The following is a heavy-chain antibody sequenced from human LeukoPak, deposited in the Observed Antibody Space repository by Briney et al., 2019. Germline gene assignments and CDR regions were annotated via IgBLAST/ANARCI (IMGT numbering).Heavy chain of an antibody. D-gene: IGHD2-15*01. V-gene: IGHV3-66*01. CDR1: GFTVSSNY. CDR2: IYSGGST. J-gene: IGHJ4*02. Sequence: GGSLRLSCAASGFTVSSNYMSWVRQAPGKGLEWVSVIYSGGSTYYADSVKGRFTISRDNSKNTLYLQMNSLRAEDTAVYYCAANPYSIMPLRYWGQGTLVTVSS. CDR3: AANPYSIMPLRY.